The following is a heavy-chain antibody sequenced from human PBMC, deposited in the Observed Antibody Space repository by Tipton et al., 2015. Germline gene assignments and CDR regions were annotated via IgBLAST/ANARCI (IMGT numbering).Heavy chain of an antibody. CDR2: IYYSATT. CDR3: ARSGDTYFDY. Sequence: TLSLTCSVSGDSISRGTYYWTWIRQHPGKGLEWIGYIYYSATTYYNPSLKSRLTISLDRSKSHFSLQLSSVTAADTAVYYCARSGDTYFDYWGQGTLVTVSS. D-gene: IGHD5-18*01. V-gene: IGHV4-31*03. J-gene: IGHJ4*02. CDR1: GDSISRGTYY.